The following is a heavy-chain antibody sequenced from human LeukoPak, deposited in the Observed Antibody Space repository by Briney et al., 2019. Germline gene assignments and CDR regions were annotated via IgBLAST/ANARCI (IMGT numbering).Heavy chain of an antibody. V-gene: IGHV3-7*03. CDR2: IKPDGSDK. CDR1: GFTFSSYW. CDR3: AKDFKPYYYDSSGYYYGTSY. J-gene: IGHJ4*02. D-gene: IGHD3-22*01. Sequence: GGSLRLSCAASGFTFSSYWMSWVRQAPGKGLEWVAIIKPDGSDKYYVDSVEGRFTISRDNAKNSLYLQMNSLRAEDTALYYCAKDFKPYYYDSSGYYYGTSYWGQGTLVTVSS.